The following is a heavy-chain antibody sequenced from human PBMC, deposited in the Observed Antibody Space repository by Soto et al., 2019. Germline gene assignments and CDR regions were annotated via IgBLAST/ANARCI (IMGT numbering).Heavy chain of an antibody. CDR1: GAYISGADSY. Sequence: ASETLSHTSVVSGAYISGADSYWFWIRKPPGKGLEWIGYIAYSGDTYHNPSLRRRVTISADRSENKFSLTLKSVTAADTAVYFCARDFERSAIGPWGQGTSVTVSS. CDR3: ARDFERSAIGP. V-gene: IGHV4-31*11. CDR2: IAYSGDT. J-gene: IGHJ5*02. D-gene: IGHD3-9*01.